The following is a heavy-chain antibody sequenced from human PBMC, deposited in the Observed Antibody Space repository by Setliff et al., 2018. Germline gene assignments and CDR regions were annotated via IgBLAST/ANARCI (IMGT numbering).Heavy chain of an antibody. D-gene: IGHD6-19*01. CDR1: GGSISSYY. J-gene: IGHJ6*03. Sequence: PSETLSLTCTVSGGSISSYYWSWIRQPAGKGLEWIGHIYIGGSANYNPSPKSRVTMSIDTSKNQFSLKLNFVTAADMAVYYCAREQWLDPPGYYYMDVWAKGTTVTVSS. CDR3: AREQWLDPPGYYYMDV. V-gene: IGHV4-4*07. CDR2: IYIGGSA.